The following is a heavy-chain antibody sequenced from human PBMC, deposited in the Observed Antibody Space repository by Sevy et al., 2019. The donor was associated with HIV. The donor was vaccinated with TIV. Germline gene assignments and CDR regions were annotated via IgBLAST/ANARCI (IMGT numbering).Heavy chain of an antibody. J-gene: IGHJ4*02. Sequence: GWSLRLSCVTSGFTFRNYAMGWIRQAPGKGLEWVSTINDSGDTPYYADSVKGRFTVSRDNSKNTLFLQMSSLRVEDSAILYCAKFKFSGSTQRGSDYFDFWGQGTMVTVSS. CDR1: GFTFRNYA. CDR3: AKFKFSGSTQRGSDYFDF. V-gene: IGHV3-23*01. D-gene: IGHD6-19*01. CDR2: INDSGDTP.